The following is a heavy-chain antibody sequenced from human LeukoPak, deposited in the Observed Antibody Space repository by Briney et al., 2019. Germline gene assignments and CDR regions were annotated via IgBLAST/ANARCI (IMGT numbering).Heavy chain of an antibody. D-gene: IGHD1-14*01. Sequence: KPSETLSLTCAVYGGSFSGYYWSWIRQPPRKGLEWIGEINHSGSTNYNPSLKSRVTISVDTSKNQFSLKLSSVTAADTAVYYCAVPGIRQNYYYYGMDVWGQGTTVTVSS. CDR1: GGSFSGYY. V-gene: IGHV4-34*01. CDR2: INHSGST. CDR3: AVPGIRQNYYYYGMDV. J-gene: IGHJ6*02.